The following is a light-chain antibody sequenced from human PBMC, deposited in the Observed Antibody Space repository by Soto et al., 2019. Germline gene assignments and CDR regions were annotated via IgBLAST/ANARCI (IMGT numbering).Light chain of an antibody. CDR3: SSYGASSTV. J-gene: IGLJ2*01. CDR2: DVS. CDR1: STDIGSYNY. Sequence: QSVVTQPASLSGSPGQSITISCTGTSTDIGSYNYVSWYQQHPGKAPTLMIFDVSYRPSGISDRFSGSKSGNTASLTISGLQPEDEADYYCSSYGASSTVFGGGTKVTVL. V-gene: IGLV2-14*03.